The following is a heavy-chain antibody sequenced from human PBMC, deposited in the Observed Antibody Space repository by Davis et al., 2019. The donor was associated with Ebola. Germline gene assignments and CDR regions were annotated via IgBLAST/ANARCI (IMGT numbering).Heavy chain of an antibody. CDR1: GYTFTSYD. Sequence: ASVKVSCKASGYTFTSYDINWVRQATGQGLEWMGWMNPNSGNTGYAQKFQGRVTMTRDTSTSTVYMELSSLRSEDTAVYYCARRYPGSSSLGYYYGMDVWGKGTTVTVSS. J-gene: IGHJ6*04. CDR2: MNPNSGNT. V-gene: IGHV1-8*01. D-gene: IGHD6-6*01. CDR3: ARRYPGSSSLGYYYGMDV.